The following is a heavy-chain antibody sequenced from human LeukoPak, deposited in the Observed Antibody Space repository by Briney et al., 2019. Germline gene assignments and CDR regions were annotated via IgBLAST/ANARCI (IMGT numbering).Heavy chain of an antibody. D-gene: IGHD3-10*01. V-gene: IGHV3-48*03. CDR1: GFTFSSYE. CDR2: ISSSGSTI. J-gene: IGHJ4*02. CDR3: ARDGGGGDSTYFDY. Sequence: GGSLRLSCAASGFTFSSYEMNWVRQAPGKGLEWVSYISSSGSTIYYADSVKGRFTISRDNAKNSLYLQMNSLRAEDTAVYYCARDGGGGDSTYFDYWGQGTLVTVSS.